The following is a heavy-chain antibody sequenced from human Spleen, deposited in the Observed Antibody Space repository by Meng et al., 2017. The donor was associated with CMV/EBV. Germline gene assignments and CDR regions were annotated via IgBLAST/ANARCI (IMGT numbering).Heavy chain of an antibody. D-gene: IGHD2-2*01. CDR2: ISAYNGHLKNGNT. CDR3: AREECTTTSCQFDY. V-gene: IGHV1-18*01. J-gene: IGHJ4*02. CDR1: FTRYA. Sequence: FTRYAIAWARQAPGQGLEWMGWISAYNGHLKNGNTNYAQKFQGRITMTTDTSTSTVYMDLRSLKSDDTAVYFCAREECTTTSCQFDYWGQGTLVTVSS.